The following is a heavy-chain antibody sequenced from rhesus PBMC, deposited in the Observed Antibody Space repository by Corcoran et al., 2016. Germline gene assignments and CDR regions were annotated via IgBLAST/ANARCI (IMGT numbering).Heavy chain of an antibody. CDR2: IYWDDDK. J-gene: IGHJ3*01. CDR1: GFSLSTSGMG. Sequence: QVTLKESGPALVKPTQTLTLTCTFSGFSLSTSGMGVGWIRPPPGKALELLASIYWDDDKYYSTSLKSRLTISKDTSKNQVVLTMTNMDPVDTATYYCARVLTIFGVVDAFDFWGQGLRVTVSS. V-gene: IGHV2S1*01. CDR3: ARVLTIFGVVDAFDF. D-gene: IGHD3-3*01.